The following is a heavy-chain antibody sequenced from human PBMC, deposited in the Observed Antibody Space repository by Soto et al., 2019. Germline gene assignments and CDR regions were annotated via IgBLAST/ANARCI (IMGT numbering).Heavy chain of an antibody. CDR1: GFTFSSRA. CDR2: ISASGDNT. D-gene: IGHD3-3*01. V-gene: IGHV3-23*01. J-gene: IGHJ4*02. CDR3: AKLTYSDLWSGSHDS. Sequence: GGSLRLSCTASGFTFSSRAMSWVRQAPGKGLDWVSIISASGDNTYYADSVKGRFTISRDNSKNTLYLQVNSLRAEDTAVYYCAKLTYSDLWSGSHDSWGQGTLVTVSS.